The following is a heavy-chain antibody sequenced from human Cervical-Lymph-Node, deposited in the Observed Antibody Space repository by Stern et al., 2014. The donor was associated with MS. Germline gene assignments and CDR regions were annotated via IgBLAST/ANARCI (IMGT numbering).Heavy chain of an antibody. V-gene: IGHV4-39*01. D-gene: IGHD3-3*01. CDR3: ARRGYDFWSGSHYGMDV. J-gene: IGHJ6*02. CDR2: IYYTGRT. CDR1: GGSISSSNYY. Sequence: QVQLQESGPGLVKPSETLSLTCTVSGGSISSSNYYWGWIRQPPGKGLEWIGTIYYTGRTYYNHSLKSRVTISVAPSKNQFSLKRSSLTAADTAVYFCARRGYDFWSGSHYGMDVWGQGTTVTVSS.